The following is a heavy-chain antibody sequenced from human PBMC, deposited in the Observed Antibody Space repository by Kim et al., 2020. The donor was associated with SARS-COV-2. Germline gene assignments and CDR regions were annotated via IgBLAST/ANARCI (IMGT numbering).Heavy chain of an antibody. D-gene: IGHD6-13*01. CDR2: IYYSGST. J-gene: IGHJ4*02. Sequence: SETLSLTCTVSGGSISSYYWSWIRQPPGKGLEWIGYIYYSGSTNYNPSLKSRVTISVDTSKNQFSLKLSSVTAADTAVYYCARLAGIAAAGGGVYYFDYWGQGTLVTVSS. V-gene: IGHV4-59*08. CDR1: GGSISSYY. CDR3: ARLAGIAAAGGGVYYFDY.